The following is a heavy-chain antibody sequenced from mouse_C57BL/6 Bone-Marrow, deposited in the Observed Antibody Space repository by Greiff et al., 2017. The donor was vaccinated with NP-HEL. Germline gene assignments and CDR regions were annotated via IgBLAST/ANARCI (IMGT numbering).Heavy chain of an antibody. V-gene: IGHV1-55*01. Sequence: VQLQQPGAELVKPGASVKMSCKASGYTFTSYWITWVKQRPGQGLEWIGDIYPGSGSTNYNERFKSKATLTVDTSSSTAYMQLSSLTSEDSAVYYCARGGLSYSNPWFAYWGQGTLVTVSA. J-gene: IGHJ3*01. CDR2: IYPGSGST. CDR3: ARGGLSYSNPWFAY. CDR1: GYTFTSYW. D-gene: IGHD2-5*01.